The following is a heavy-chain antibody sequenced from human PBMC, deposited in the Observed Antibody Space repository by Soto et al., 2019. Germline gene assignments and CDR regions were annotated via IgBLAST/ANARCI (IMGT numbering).Heavy chain of an antibody. CDR1: GYTFTSYG. CDR3: ARDQIVVVPAAMTYGMDV. J-gene: IGHJ6*02. D-gene: IGHD2-2*01. CDR2: ISAYNGNT. Sequence: ASVKVSCKASGYTFTSYGISWVRQAPGQGLEGMGWISAYNGNTNYAQKLQGRVTMTTDTSTSTAYMELRSLRSDDTAVYYCARDQIVVVPAAMTYGMDVWGQGTTVTVSS. V-gene: IGHV1-18*01.